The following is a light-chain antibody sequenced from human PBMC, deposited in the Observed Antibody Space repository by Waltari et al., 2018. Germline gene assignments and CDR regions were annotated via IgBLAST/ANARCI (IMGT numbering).Light chain of an antibody. CDR3: CSYAGSYTWV. V-gene: IGLV2-11*01. Sequence: QSALTQPRSVSGSPGPSVTISCTGTGRAVGGCKYVPWYQQHPGKAPKVMIYDVSKRPSGVPDRFSGSKSGNTASLTISGLQAEDEADYYCCSYAGSYTWVFGGGTKLTVL. CDR2: DVS. J-gene: IGLJ3*02. CDR1: GRAVGGCKY.